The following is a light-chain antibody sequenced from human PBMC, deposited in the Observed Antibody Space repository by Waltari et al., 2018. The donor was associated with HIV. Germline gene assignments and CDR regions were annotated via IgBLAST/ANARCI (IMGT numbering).Light chain of an antibody. CDR1: QSVGIY. J-gene: IGKJ4*01. V-gene: IGKV3-11*01. CDR3: QQRNTWPLT. CDR2: DTS. Sequence: IVLPQSPATLSLSPGETATLSCRASQSVGIYLAWYQQKPGQAPRLLIYDTSNRATGIPARFSGSGSGTDFTLTIGSLEPEDFAVYYCQQRNTWPLTFGGGTKVEIK.